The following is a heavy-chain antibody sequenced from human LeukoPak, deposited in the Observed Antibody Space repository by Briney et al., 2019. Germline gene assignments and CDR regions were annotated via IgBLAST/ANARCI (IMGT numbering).Heavy chain of an antibody. CDR2: IYRSGST. D-gene: IGHD3-9*01. V-gene: IGHV4-4*09. Sequence: PSETLSLTCTVSGGSISSYYWSWIRQPPGRGLEWSGYIYRSGSTNYNPSLKRRVTISVDTSKNQFSLKLRSVTAADTAVYYCARGDILTGYSQPACDIWGQGTMVTVSS. CDR1: GGSISSYY. J-gene: IGHJ3*02. CDR3: ARGDILTGYSQPACDI.